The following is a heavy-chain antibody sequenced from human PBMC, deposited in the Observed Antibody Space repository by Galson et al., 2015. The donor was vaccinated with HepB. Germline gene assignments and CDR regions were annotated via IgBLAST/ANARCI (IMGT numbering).Heavy chain of an antibody. CDR3: ARDSGGWYFHY. D-gene: IGHD6-19*01. CDR2: STSKSYT. V-gene: IGHV3-11*05. CDR1: GFTFSDYY. J-gene: IGHJ4*02. Sequence: SLRLSCAASGFTFSDYYMSWIRQAPGKGLEWVAYSTSKSYTNYADSVKGRFTISRDNAKNSLYLHMNSLRVEDTAVYYCARDSGGWYFHYWGQGTLVTVSS.